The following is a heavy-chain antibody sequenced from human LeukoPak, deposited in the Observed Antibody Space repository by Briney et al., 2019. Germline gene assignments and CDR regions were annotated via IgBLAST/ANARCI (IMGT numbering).Heavy chain of an antibody. CDR3: TTGPPAPSIVGAPWEYYFDY. J-gene: IGHJ4*02. CDR1: GFTFSSHA. V-gene: IGHV3-23*01. Sequence: GGSLRLSCAASGFTFSSHAMSWVRQAPGKGLEWVSAISGSGGSTYYADSVKGRFTISRDNSKNTLYLQMNSLKTEDTAVYYCTTGPPAPSIVGAPWEYYFDYWGQGTLVTVSS. D-gene: IGHD1-26*01. CDR2: ISGSGGST.